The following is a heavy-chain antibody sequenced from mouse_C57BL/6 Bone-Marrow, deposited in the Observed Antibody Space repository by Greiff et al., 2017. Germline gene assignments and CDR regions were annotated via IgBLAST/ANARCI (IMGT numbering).Heavy chain of an antibody. CDR1: GYTFTDYN. J-gene: IGHJ4*01. V-gene: IGHV1-22*01. CDR3: ARYDGLHGGYAMDY. CDR2: INPNNGGT. D-gene: IGHD1-1*02. Sequence: VQLKESGPELVKPGASVKMSCKASGYTFTDYNMHWVKQSHGKSLEWIGYINPNNGGTSYNQKFKGKATLTVNKSSSTAYMELRSLTSEDSAVYYCARYDGLHGGYAMDYWGQGTSVTVSS.